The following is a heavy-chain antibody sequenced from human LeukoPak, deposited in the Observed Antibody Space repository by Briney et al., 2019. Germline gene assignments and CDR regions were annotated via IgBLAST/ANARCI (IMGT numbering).Heavy chain of an antibody. V-gene: IGHV3-30*02. CDR3: ARDELGDILTGYPDALDI. D-gene: IGHD3-9*01. CDR2: IRYDGSDK. J-gene: IGHJ3*02. CDR1: GFTLRSYG. Sequence: GGSLRLSCVASGFTLRSYGMHWARQAPGKGLEWVAFIRYDGSDKYYADSVKGRFTISRDSPKNTLYLQMNSLRAEDTAVYYCARDELGDILTGYPDALDIWGQGTMVTVSS.